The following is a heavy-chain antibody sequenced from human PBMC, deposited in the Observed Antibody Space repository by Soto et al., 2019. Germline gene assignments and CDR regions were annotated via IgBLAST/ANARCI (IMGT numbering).Heavy chain of an antibody. Sequence: EVQLSESGGRLIQPGGSLRVSCLASGFTPVPYAITWVRQAPGKGLEWVSSISETGTSAYYADSVKGRFTISRDSSKNTVYLQMNSLSAEDTAVYYCAKDSVTVTPHYSRFSGVWGQGTMVTVSS. CDR2: ISETGTSA. D-gene: IGHD3-22*01. CDR1: GFTPVPYA. V-gene: IGHV3-23*01. J-gene: IGHJ3*01. CDR3: AKDSVTVTPHYSRFSGV.